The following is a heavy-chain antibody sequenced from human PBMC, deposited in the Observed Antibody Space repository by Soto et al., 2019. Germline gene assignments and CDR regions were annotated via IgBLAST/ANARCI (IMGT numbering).Heavy chain of an antibody. V-gene: IGHV3-74*01. J-gene: IGHJ4*02. CDR3: ARVAVAEGKSNDY. D-gene: IGHD6-19*01. Sequence: EVQLVESGGGLVQPGGSLRLSCAASGFTFSSYWMHWVRQAPGKGLVWVSRINSDGSSTSYADSVKGRFTISRDNAKNTLYLPMNSLRAEDTAVYYCARVAVAEGKSNDYWGQGTLVTVSS. CDR2: INSDGSST. CDR1: GFTFSSYW.